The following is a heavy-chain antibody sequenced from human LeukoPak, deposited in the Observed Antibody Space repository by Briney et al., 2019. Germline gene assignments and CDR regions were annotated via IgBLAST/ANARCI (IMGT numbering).Heavy chain of an antibody. D-gene: IGHD3-22*01. J-gene: IGHJ4*02. Sequence: PGGSLRLFCAASGFTFSSYSMNWVRQAPGKGLEWVSSISSSSSYIYYADSVKGRFTISRDNAKNSLYLQMNSLRAEDTAVYYCARDTYYYDSSGPPTFDYWGQGTLVTVSS. CDR1: GFTFSSYS. V-gene: IGHV3-21*01. CDR2: ISSSSSYI. CDR3: ARDTYYYDSSGPPTFDY.